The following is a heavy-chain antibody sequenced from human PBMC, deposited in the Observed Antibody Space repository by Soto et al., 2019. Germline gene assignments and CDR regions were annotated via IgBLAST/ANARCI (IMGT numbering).Heavy chain of an antibody. CDR3: ARGYGGYFHWFDP. V-gene: IGHV1-3*01. J-gene: IGHJ5*02. Sequence: ASVKVSCKASGYTFTSYAMHWARQAPGQRLEWMGWINAGNGNTKYSQKFQGRVTITRDTSASTAYMELSSLRSEDTAVYYCARGYGGYFHWFDPWGQGTLVTVSS. D-gene: IGHD5-12*01. CDR1: GYTFTSYA. CDR2: INAGNGNT.